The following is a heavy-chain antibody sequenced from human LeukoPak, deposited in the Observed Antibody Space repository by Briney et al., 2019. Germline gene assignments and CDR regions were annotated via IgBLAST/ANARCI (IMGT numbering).Heavy chain of an antibody. CDR1: GGSISSSSYY. V-gene: IGHV4-39*01. CDR3: ARTGIQLWLLAPSYYFDY. D-gene: IGHD5-18*01. Sequence: SETLSLTCTVSGGSISSSSYYWGWVRQPPGTGLEWIGSIYYSGSTYYNPSLKSRVTISVDTSKTQFSLKLSSVTAADTAVYYCARTGIQLWLLAPSYYFDYWGQGTLVTVSS. J-gene: IGHJ4*02. CDR2: IYYSGST.